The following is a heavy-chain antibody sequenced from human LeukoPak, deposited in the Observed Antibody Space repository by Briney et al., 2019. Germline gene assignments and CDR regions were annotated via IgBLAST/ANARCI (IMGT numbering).Heavy chain of an antibody. Sequence: SVKVSCKASGGTFSSYAISWVRQAPGQGLEWMGGIIPIFGTANYAQKFQGRVTITTDESTSTAYMELSRLRSDDTAVYYCAGYSSGWYFVYWGQGTLVTVSS. CDR3: AGYSSGWYFVY. V-gene: IGHV1-69*05. CDR2: IIPIFGTA. CDR1: GGTFSSYA. D-gene: IGHD6-19*01. J-gene: IGHJ4*02.